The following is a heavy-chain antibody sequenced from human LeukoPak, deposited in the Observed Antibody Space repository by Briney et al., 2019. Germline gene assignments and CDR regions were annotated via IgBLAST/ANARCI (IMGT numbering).Heavy chain of an antibody. V-gene: IGHV4-61*09. CDR1: GGSTSSGSYY. D-gene: IGHD6-19*01. J-gene: IGHJ4*02. CDR3: ARSSLAVYFNY. CDR2: IFTRGTT. Sequence: PSETLSLTCTVSGGSTSSGSYYWNWIRQPAGKGLEWLGNIFTRGTTNYNASLESRLTISLDTARNQFSLSLRSVTAADTAIYFCARSSLAVYFNYWGQGTLVTASS.